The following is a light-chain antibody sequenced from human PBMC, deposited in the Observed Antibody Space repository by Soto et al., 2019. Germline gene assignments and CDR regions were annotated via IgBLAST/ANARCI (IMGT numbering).Light chain of an antibody. CDR2: EVT. CDR1: RSGNGGYDF. CDR3: SSYTGSGIPI. J-gene: IGLJ2*01. V-gene: IGLV2-14*01. Sequence: QSVLTPPAYVSRAPEQSITISCTGKRSGNGGYDFGSWDQQRPGKALKLLIYEVTHRPSGVSARFSGSKSGKSASLNISGLRTEDDADFYCSSYTGSGIPIFGGGTKVTVL.